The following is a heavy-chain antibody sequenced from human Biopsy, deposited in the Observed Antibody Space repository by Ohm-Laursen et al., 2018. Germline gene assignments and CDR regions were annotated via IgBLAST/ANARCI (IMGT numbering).Heavy chain of an antibody. Sequence: SETLSSPGLSLVAPSVVTTGAGSGSPQGRDWSGLGISITLSTNYNPSLKSRVTISVDTSMNHLPLSLTSVTAADTAVYYCARHAPSYSGSYWRYFDLWGRGTLVTVSS. CDR1: VAPSVVTT. CDR2: SITLST. D-gene: IGHD1-26*01. J-gene: IGHJ2*01. V-gene: IGHV4-59*08. CDR3: ARHAPSYSGSYWRYFDL.